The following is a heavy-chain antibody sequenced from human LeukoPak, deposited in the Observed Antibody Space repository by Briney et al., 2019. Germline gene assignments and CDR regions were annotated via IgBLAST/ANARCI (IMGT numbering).Heavy chain of an antibody. CDR2: IKEDGSEK. CDR1: GFIFSSYW. J-gene: IGHJ4*02. CDR3: VRDGYCSGGTCYSAYGGY. Sequence: GGSLRLSCAASGFIFSSYWMSWVRQAPGKGLEWVANIKEDGSEKYYVGSVKGRFTISRDNAKNSLYLQMNNQRAEDTAVYYCVRDGYCSGGTCYSAYGGYWGQGTLVTVSS. V-gene: IGHV3-7*01. D-gene: IGHD2-15*01.